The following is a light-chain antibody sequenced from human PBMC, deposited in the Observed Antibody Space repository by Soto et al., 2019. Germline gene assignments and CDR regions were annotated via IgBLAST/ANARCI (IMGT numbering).Light chain of an antibody. CDR2: AAS. CDR1: QGIKND. J-gene: IGKJ1*01. Sequence: DTQMTQSPSTLSASVGDRVTITWRASQGIKNDLGWYQQKPGKAPKRLIYAASSLQSGVPSRFSGSRSGTEFTLTICSLQPEDFVPYYCLHDTSYPRTFDEGTKVDIK. CDR3: LHDTSYPRT. V-gene: IGKV1-17*01.